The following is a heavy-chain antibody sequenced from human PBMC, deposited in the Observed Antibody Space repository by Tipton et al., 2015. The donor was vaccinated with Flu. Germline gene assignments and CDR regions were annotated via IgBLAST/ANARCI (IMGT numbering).Heavy chain of an antibody. Sequence: TLSLTCTVSGGPISSSSYYWGWIRQPPGKGLEWIGSIYYSGSTYYNPSLKIRVTISVDTSKNQFSLKLSPVTAADTAVYYCASTYGDYVDGDDAFDIWGQGTMVTVSS. CDR1: GGPISSSSYY. CDR2: IYYSGST. V-gene: IGHV4-39*07. CDR3: ASTYGDYVDGDDAFDI. D-gene: IGHD4-17*01. J-gene: IGHJ3*02.